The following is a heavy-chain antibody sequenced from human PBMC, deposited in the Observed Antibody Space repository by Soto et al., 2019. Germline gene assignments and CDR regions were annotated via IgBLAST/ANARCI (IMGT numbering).Heavy chain of an antibody. Sequence: GASVKVSCKVSGYTLTELSMHWVRQAPGKGLEWMGGFDPEDGETIYAQKFQGRVTMTEDTSTDTAYMELSSLRSEDTAVYYCATDRIVGATSSFDYWGQGTLLTVSS. CDR2: FDPEDGET. V-gene: IGHV1-24*01. CDR3: ATDRIVGATSSFDY. J-gene: IGHJ4*02. CDR1: GYTLTELS. D-gene: IGHD1-26*01.